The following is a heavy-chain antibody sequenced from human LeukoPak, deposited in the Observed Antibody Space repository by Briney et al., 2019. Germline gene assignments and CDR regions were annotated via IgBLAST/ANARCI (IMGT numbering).Heavy chain of an antibody. J-gene: IGHJ4*02. V-gene: IGHV3-48*03. CDR1: GFTFSSYE. Sequence: GGSLRLSCAASGFTFSSYEMNWVRQAPGKGLEWVSYISSSGSTIYYADSVKGRFTISRDNAKNSLYLQMNSLRAEDTAVYYCARLYYYDSSGYSPYFDYWGQGTLVTVSS. CDR3: ARLYYYDSSGYSPYFDY. CDR2: ISSSGSTI. D-gene: IGHD3-22*01.